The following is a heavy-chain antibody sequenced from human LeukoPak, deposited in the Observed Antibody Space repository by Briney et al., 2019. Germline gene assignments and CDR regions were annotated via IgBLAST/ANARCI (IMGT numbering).Heavy chain of an antibody. CDR2: ISSFRNTI. J-gene: IGHJ4*02. Sequence: GGSLRLSCEASGFTFSSYSMNWVRQAPGKGLEWISHISSFRNTIYYAVSVRGRFIISRDSAKNSLYLQMNSLRAEDTAVYYCARTQSSIPDFDYWGQGTLVTVSS. CDR1: GFTFSSYS. D-gene: IGHD2-2*01. V-gene: IGHV3-48*04. CDR3: ARTQSSIPDFDY.